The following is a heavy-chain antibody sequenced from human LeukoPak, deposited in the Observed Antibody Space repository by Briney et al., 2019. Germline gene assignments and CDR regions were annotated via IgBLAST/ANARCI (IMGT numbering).Heavy chain of an antibody. D-gene: IGHD4-17*01. CDR2: IDYSGGT. V-gene: IGHV4-39*01. CDR1: GGSISNSNYH. J-gene: IGHJ4*02. Sequence: PSETLSLTCTVSGGSISNSNYHWGWIRQPPGKGLEWIGTIDYSGGTYYNPSLKSRVTLSLGTPKNQFSPKLSSVTAADTAVYYCARNGYYSVDYWGQGTLVTVSS. CDR3: ARNGYYSVDY.